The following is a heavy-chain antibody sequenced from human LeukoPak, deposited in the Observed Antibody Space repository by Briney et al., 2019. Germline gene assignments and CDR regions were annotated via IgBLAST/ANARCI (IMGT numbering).Heavy chain of an antibody. CDR2: ISSSSSYI. CDR1: RFTFSSYS. CDR3: AREDPRYCSSTSCHRYFDY. V-gene: IGHV3-21*01. D-gene: IGHD2-2*01. J-gene: IGHJ4*02. Sequence: GGSLRLSCAASRFTFSSYSMNWVRQAPGKGLEWVSSISSSSSYIYYADSVKGRFTISRDNAKNSLYLQMNSLRAEDTAVYYCAREDPRYCSSTSCHRYFDYWGQGTLVTVSS.